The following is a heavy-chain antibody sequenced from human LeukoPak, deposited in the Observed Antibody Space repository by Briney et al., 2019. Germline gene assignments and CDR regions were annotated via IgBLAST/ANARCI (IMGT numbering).Heavy chain of an antibody. V-gene: IGHV3-66*02. CDR2: IYSGGST. CDR1: GFTVSSNY. Sequence: GGSLRLSCAASGFTVSSNYMSWVRQAPGKGLEWVSVIYSGGSTYYADSVKGRFTISRDNSKNTLYLQMNSLRAEDTAVYYCARGAGYSGNYEDAFDIWGQGTMVTVSS. J-gene: IGHJ3*02. D-gene: IGHD1-26*01. CDR3: ARGAGYSGNYEDAFDI.